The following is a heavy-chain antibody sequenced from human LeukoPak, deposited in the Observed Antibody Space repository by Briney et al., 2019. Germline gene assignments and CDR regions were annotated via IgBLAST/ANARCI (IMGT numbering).Heavy chain of an antibody. CDR3: ARGGADFYYYDSSGYYGY. V-gene: IGHV3-53*04. Sequence: GGSLRLSCAASGFTVSSNYMHWVRQAPGKGLEWVSVIYSGGSTYYADSVKGRFTISRHNSKNTLYLQRNSLRAEDTAVYYCARGGADFYYYDSSGYYGYWGQGTLVTVSS. J-gene: IGHJ4*02. CDR1: GFTVSSNY. D-gene: IGHD3-22*01. CDR2: IYSGGST.